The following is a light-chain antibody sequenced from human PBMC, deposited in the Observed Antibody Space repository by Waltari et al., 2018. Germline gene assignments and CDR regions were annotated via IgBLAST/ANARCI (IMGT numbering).Light chain of an antibody. J-gene: IGLJ1*01. CDR2: DVS. V-gene: IGLV2-14*01. Sequence: QSALTQPASVSGSPGQSITISCTGTSSDVGGYNYVSWYQQHPGKAPKLMIYDVSKRPAGVSNRSSGSKSGNTASLTISGLQAEDDADYYCSSYTSSSTYVVGTGTKVTVL. CDR3: SSYTSSSTYV. CDR1: SSDVGGYNY.